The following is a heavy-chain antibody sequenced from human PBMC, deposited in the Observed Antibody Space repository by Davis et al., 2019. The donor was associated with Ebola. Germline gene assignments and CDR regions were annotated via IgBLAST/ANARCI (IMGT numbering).Heavy chain of an antibody. V-gene: IGHV3-23*01. CDR2: ISGSGGST. CDR1: VITFSSYA. Sequence: PGGSLRLSCTDSVITFSSYAMTWVRQAPGKGLEWVSAISGSGGSTYYADSVKGRFTISRDNSKNTLYLQMNSLRAEDTAVYYCAKDSPELATYFDYWGQGTLVTVSS. J-gene: IGHJ4*02. D-gene: IGHD5-24*01. CDR3: AKDSPELATYFDY.